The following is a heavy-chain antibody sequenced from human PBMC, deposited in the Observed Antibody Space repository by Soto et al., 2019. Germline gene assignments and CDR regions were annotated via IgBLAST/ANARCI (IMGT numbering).Heavy chain of an antibody. CDR2: ISPTGEQR. CDR3: AKRYGSGSYRDFNSYYGMDI. D-gene: IGHD3-10*01. V-gene: IGHV3-23*01. CDR1: RFTFRNYG. Sequence: GGSLRLSCAASRFTFRNYGMSWVRQGPGKGLEWVSGISPTGEQRFYVDSVKGRFFISRDNSQNTLSLEMSNLRADDTAVYYCAKRYGSGSYRDFNSYYGMDIWGQGTSVTVSS. J-gene: IGHJ6*02.